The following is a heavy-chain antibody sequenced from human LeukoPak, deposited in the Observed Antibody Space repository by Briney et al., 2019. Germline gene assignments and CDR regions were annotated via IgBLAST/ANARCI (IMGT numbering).Heavy chain of an antibody. V-gene: IGHV3-30*04. D-gene: IGHD6-19*01. CDR3: ARGSIRRYSSVGCLGY. CDR2: ISYDGSNK. J-gene: IGHJ4*02. Sequence: GGSLRLSCAASGFTFSSYAMHWVRQAPGKGLEWVAVISYDGSNKYFADSVKGRFTISRDNSKNTLYLQMNSLRAEDTAVYYCARGSIRRYSSVGCLGYWGQGTLVTVSS. CDR1: GFTFSSYA.